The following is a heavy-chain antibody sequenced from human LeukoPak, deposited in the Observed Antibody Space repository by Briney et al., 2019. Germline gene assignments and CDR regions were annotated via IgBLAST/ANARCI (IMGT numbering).Heavy chain of an antibody. J-gene: IGHJ4*02. CDR3: ARGLYDYVWGSYRYTYPYSDY. Sequence: ASVKVSCKASGYTFTGYYMHWVRQAPGQGLEWMGWINPNSGGTNYAQKFQGRVTMTRDTSISTAYMELSRLRSDDTAVYYCARGLYDYVWGSYRYTYPYSDYWGQGTLVTVSS. CDR2: INPNSGGT. V-gene: IGHV1-2*02. D-gene: IGHD3-16*02. CDR1: GYTFTGYY.